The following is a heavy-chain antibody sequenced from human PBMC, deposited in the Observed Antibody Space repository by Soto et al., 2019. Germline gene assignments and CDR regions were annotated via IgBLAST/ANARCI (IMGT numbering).Heavy chain of an antibody. CDR3: ARWLWFGELLDGNWFDP. V-gene: IGHV4-39*01. J-gene: IGHJ5*02. CDR2: IYYSGST. CDR1: GGSISSSSYY. Sequence: SETLSLTCTVSGGSISSSSYYWGWIRQPPGKGLEWIGSIYYSGSTYYNPSLKSRVTISVETSKNQFSLKLSSVTAADTAVYYCARWLWFGELLDGNWFDPWGQGTLVTVSS. D-gene: IGHD3-10*01.